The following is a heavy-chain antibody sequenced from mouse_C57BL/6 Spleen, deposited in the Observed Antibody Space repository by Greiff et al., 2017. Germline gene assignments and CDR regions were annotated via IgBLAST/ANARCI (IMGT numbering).Heavy chain of an antibody. Sequence: VQVVESGAELARPGASVKLSCKASGYTFTSYGISWVKQRTGQGLEWIGEIYPRSGNTYYNEKFKGKATLTADKSSSTAYMELRSLTSEDSAVYFGARAGELRPLYDYAMDYWGQGTSVTVSS. V-gene: IGHV1-81*01. D-gene: IGHD3-2*02. J-gene: IGHJ4*01. CDR3: ARAGELRPLYDYAMDY. CDR1: GYTFTSYG. CDR2: IYPRSGNT.